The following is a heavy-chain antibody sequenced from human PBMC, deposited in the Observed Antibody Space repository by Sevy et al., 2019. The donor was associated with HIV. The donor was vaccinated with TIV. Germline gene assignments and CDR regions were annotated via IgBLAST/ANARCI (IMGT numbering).Heavy chain of an antibody. D-gene: IGHD2-2*01. CDR3: ARPLGYCSSTSCSYIFDI. Sequence: GGSLRLSCAASGFTFSSHSFNWVRLAPGKGLEWISYISSTSSTIFYADSVMDRFTISRDNAKNSLYLQMNSLRAEDTAVYYCARPLGYCSSTSCSYIFDIWGQGTMVTVSS. V-gene: IGHV3-48*01. CDR1: GFTFSSHS. J-gene: IGHJ3*02. CDR2: ISSTSSTI.